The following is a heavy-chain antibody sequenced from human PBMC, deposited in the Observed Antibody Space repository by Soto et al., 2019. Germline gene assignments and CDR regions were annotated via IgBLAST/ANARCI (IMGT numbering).Heavy chain of an antibody. V-gene: IGHV1-18*01. Sequence: ASVKVSCKASGYTFTSYGISWVRQAPGQGLEWMGWISAYNGNTNYAQKLQGRVTMTTDTSTSTAYMELRSLRSDDTAVYYCARDWGADIVVVPAAIPYMDVWGKGTTVTVSS. CDR2: ISAYNGNT. CDR1: GYTFTSYG. D-gene: IGHD2-2*01. CDR3: ARDWGADIVVVPAAIPYMDV. J-gene: IGHJ6*03.